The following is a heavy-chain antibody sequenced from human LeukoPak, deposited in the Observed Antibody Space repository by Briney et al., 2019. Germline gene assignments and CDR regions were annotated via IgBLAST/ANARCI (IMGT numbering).Heavy chain of an antibody. Sequence: SVKVSCKASGGTSSSYAISWVRQAPGQGLEWMGGIIPIFGTANYAQKFQGRVTITTDESTSTAYMELSSLRSEDTAVYYCARRYSGYDTEGWVDYWGQGTLVTVSS. CDR1: GGTSSSYA. CDR2: IIPIFGTA. D-gene: IGHD5-12*01. CDR3: ARRYSGYDTEGWVDY. V-gene: IGHV1-69*05. J-gene: IGHJ4*02.